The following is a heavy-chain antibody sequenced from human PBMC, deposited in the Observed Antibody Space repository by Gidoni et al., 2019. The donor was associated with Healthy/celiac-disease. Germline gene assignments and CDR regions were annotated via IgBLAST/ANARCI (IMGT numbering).Heavy chain of an antibody. CDR2: IYTSGST. CDR3: AREPLGYGSGNYGMDV. V-gene: IGHV4-4*07. CDR1: GGSISSYY. J-gene: IGHJ6*02. D-gene: IGHD3-10*01. Sequence: QVQLQESGPGLVKPSETLSLNCTVSGGSISSYYWSWIRQPAGKGLEWIGRIYTSGSTNYNPSLKSRVTMSVDTSKNQFSLKLSSVTAADTAVYYCAREPLGYGSGNYGMDVWGQGTTVTVSS.